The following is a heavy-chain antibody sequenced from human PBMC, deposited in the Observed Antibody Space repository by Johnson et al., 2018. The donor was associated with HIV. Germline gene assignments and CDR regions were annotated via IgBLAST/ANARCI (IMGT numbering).Heavy chain of an antibody. J-gene: IGHJ3*01. CDR1: GFTFSSYG. CDR3: SRPWGASSSPDSFDL. Sequence: VQLVESGGGVVQPGRSLRLSCAASGFTFSSYGMHWVRQAPGKGLEWVSPISGSDHSTYYADSVRGRFTISRDNSKNTLYLQMNSLRAEDTAVYYCSRPWGASSSPDSFDLWGQWTMVTVSS. D-gene: IGHD6-13*01. CDR2: ISGSDHST. V-gene: IGHV3-23*04.